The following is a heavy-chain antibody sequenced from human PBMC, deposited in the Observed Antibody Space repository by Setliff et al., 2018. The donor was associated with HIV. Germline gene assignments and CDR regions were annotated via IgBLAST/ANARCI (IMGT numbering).Heavy chain of an antibody. CDR2: IGGSTGST. CDR1: GFAFDNYC. CDR3: AKPLTQWGVSPYHYAVDV. V-gene: IGHV3-23*01. J-gene: IGHJ6*02. Sequence: PGESLRLSCAASGFAFDNYCMTWVRQAPGKGLEWVSAIGGSTGSTYYADSVKGRFTISTDNSKNTLYLKMNSLRAEDTAVYYCAKPLTQWGVSPYHYAVDVWGQGTTVTVSS. D-gene: IGHD1-26*01.